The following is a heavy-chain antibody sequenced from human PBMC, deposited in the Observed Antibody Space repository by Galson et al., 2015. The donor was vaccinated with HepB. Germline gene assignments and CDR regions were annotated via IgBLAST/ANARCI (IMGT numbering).Heavy chain of an antibody. CDR2: ISYDGSNK. V-gene: IGHV3-30*18. CDR3: AKVGDGSDYYDSSEVGYYFDY. CDR1: GFTLSSYG. Sequence: SLRLSCAASGFTLSSYGMHWVRQAPGKGLEWVAVISYDGSNKYYADSVKGRFTISRDNSKNTLYLQMNSLRAEDTAVYYCAKVGDGSDYYDSSEVGYYFDYWGQGTLVTVSS. D-gene: IGHD3-22*01. J-gene: IGHJ4*02.